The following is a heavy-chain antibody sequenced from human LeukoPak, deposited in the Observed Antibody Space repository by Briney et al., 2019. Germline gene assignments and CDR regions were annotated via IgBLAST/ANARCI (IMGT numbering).Heavy chain of an antibody. CDR2: IIPILGIA. CDR3: ATAYDLGGFDY. V-gene: IGHV1-69*04. J-gene: IGHJ4*02. D-gene: IGHD3-16*01. CDR1: GGTFSSYA. Sequence: GASVKVSCKASGGTFSSYAISWVRQAPGQGLEWMGRIIPILGIANYAQKFQGRVTITADKSTSTAYMELSSLRSEDTAVYYCATAYDLGGFDYWGQGTLVTVSS.